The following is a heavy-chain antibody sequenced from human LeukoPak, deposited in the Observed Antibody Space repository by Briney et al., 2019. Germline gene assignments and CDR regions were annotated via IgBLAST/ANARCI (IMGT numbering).Heavy chain of an antibody. V-gene: IGHV1-8*03. CDR1: GYTFTSYD. D-gene: IGHD2-15*01. CDR3: ARRKAIARGGYYYYMDV. J-gene: IGHJ6*03. Sequence: ASVKVSCKASGYTFTSYDINWVRQATGQGLEWMGWMNPNSGNTGYAQKFQGRVTITKNTSISTAYMELSSLRSEDTAVYYCARRKAIARGGYYYYMDVWGKGTTVTVSS. CDR2: MNPNSGNT.